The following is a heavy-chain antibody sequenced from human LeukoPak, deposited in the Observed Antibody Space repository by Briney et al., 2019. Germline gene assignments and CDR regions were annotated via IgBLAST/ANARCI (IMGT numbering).Heavy chain of an antibody. D-gene: IGHD3-16*01. V-gene: IGHV3-7*03. CDR1: GFTFSSYW. CDR2: INHNGNVN. J-gene: IGHJ6*02. Sequence: GGSLRLSCAASGFTFSSYWMNWARRAQGQGLEWVASINHNGNVNYYVDSVKGRFTISRDNAKNSLYLQMSSLRAEDTAVYFCARGGGLDVWGQGATVTVSS. CDR3: ARGGGLDV.